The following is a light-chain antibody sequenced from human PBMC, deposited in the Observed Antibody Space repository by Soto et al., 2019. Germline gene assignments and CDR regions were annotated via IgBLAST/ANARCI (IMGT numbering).Light chain of an antibody. CDR1: SSDVGGYNY. V-gene: IGLV2-14*01. CDR2: DVS. Sequence: QSALTQPASVSGSPGQSITISCTGTSSDVGGYNYVSWYQQHPGKAPKLMIYDVSKRPSGVSHLFSGSKSGTTSSVTIAGLHDEEEDDYYCSSDESRSTYVFGSGTKLTVL. J-gene: IGLJ1*01. CDR3: SSDESRSTYV.